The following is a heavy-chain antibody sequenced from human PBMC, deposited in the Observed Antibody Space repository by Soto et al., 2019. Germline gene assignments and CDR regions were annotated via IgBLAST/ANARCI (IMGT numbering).Heavy chain of an antibody. CDR1: GGSISSSSYY. CDR2: IYYSGST. J-gene: IGHJ4*02. CDR3: VRHGMDYYDSSGYYYSPYYFDY. Sequence: SETLSLTCTVSGGSISSSSYYWGWIRQPPGKGLEWIGSIYYSGSTYYNPSLKSRVTISVDTSKNQFSLKLSSVTAADTAVYYCVRHGMDYYDSSGYYYSPYYFDYWGQGTLVTVS. V-gene: IGHV4-39*01. D-gene: IGHD3-22*01.